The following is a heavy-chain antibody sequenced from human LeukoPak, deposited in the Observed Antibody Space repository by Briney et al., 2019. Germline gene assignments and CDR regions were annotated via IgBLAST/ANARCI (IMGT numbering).Heavy chain of an antibody. V-gene: IGHV3-9*01. J-gene: IGHJ4*02. CDR3: ARALDDYYDSSGYPDY. Sequence: GGSLRLSCAASGFTFDDYAMHWVRQAPVKVLEWVSGISWNSGSIGYADSVKGRFTISRDNAKNSLYLQMNSLRAEDTALYYCARALDDYYDSSGYPDYWGQGTLVTVSS. D-gene: IGHD3-22*01. CDR2: ISWNSGSI. CDR1: GFTFDDYA.